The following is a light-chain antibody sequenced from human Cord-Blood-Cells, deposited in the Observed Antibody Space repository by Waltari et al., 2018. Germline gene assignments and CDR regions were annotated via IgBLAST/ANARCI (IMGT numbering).Light chain of an antibody. Sequence: QSALTQPASVSGSPGQSITTSCTGTSSDVGGYNLVSWYQQHPGKAPKLLIYEVSKRPSGVSNRLSGSKCGKTSSLTISGRQAESDADYYWLSYAGRSTYVFGTGTIVTVL. CDR2: EVS. V-gene: IGLV2-23*02. J-gene: IGLJ1*01. CDR1: SSDVGGYNL. CDR3: LSYAGRSTYV.